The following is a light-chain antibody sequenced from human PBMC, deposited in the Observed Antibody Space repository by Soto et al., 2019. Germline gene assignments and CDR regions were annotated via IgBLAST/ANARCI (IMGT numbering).Light chain of an antibody. CDR2: GAS. CDR3: QQYNNWPYT. Sequence: EIVMTQSPATLAVSPGERAALSCRASQSVSSNFAWYQQKPGQAPRLLIYGASSRATGTLARFSGSGSGTEFTLSISSLQSEDFAVYYCQQYNNWPYTFGLGTKLEMK. CDR1: QSVSSN. J-gene: IGKJ2*01. V-gene: IGKV3-15*01.